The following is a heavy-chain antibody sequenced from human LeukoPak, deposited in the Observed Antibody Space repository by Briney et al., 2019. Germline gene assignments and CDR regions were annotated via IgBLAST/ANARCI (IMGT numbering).Heavy chain of an antibody. CDR3: ARGSVLLLAEPTVDGGFDP. D-gene: IGHD3-22*01. J-gene: IGHJ5*02. CDR2: INPNSGGT. Sequence: RASVKVPCKASGYTFTGYYMHWVRQAPGQGLEWMGWINPNSGGTNYAQKFQGRVTITRDTSISTAYMELSRLRSDDTAVYYCARGSVLLLAEPTVDGGFDPWGQGTLVTVSS. V-gene: IGHV1-2*02. CDR1: GYTFTGYY.